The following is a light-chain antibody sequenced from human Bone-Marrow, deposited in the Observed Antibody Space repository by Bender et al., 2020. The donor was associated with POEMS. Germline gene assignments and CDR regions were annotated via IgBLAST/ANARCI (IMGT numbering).Light chain of an antibody. CDR2: EGD. V-gene: IGLV2-11*01. Sequence: QSALTQPASVTGSPGQSITISCTGGAVGDYDYVSWYQHHPGKAPKLIIFEGDRRPSGVPQRFSGSKSGNTASLTISGLQADDESDYYCCSYAGRYTLVFGGGTKLTVL. J-gene: IGLJ3*02. CDR1: GAVGDYDY. CDR3: CSYAGRYTLV.